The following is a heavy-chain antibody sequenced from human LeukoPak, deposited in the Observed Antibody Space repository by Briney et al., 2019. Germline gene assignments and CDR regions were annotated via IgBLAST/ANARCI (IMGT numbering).Heavy chain of an antibody. CDR3: AVSFGDEISY. CDR1: GFTFSTYA. V-gene: IGHV3-23*01. Sequence: GGSLRLSCAASGFTFSTYAMSWVRQAPGKGLQWVSTISYSGSRTYYPDSVKGRFTISRDNSKNTLYLQMNGLRADDTAVYYCAVSFGDEISYWGPGTLVTVSS. J-gene: IGHJ4*02. CDR2: ISYSGSRT. D-gene: IGHD3-10*01.